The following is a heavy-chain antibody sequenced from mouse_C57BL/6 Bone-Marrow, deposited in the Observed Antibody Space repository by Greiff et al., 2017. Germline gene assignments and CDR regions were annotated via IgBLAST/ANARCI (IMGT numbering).Heavy chain of an antibody. D-gene: IGHD1-1*02. CDR1: GYTFTSYW. Sequence: VQLQQPGAELVKPGASVKLSCKASGYTFTSYWMHWVKQRPGQGLEWIGMIHPNSGSTNYNEKFKSKATLTVDKSSSTAYMQLSSLTSEDSAVYYCARKVAGSWFAYWGQGTLVTVSA. CDR3: ARKVAGSWFAY. V-gene: IGHV1-64*01. J-gene: IGHJ3*01. CDR2: IHPNSGST.